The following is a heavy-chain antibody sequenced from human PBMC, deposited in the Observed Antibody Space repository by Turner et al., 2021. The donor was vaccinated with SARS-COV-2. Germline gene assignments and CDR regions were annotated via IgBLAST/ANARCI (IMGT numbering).Heavy chain of an antibody. J-gene: IGHJ6*02. CDR2: IYYSGSA. D-gene: IGHD5-18*01. CDR1: GGSISSSSYY. Sequence: QLQLQASGPGLVKPSETLSLPCTVSGGSISSSSYYWGWIRQPPGKGLEWIGNIYYSGSAYYNPSLKSRVTISVDPSKNQFSLKLTSVTAADTAGYYCARLMDTAMDYYGTDVWGQGTTVTVSS. CDR3: ARLMDTAMDYYGTDV. V-gene: IGHV4-39*01.